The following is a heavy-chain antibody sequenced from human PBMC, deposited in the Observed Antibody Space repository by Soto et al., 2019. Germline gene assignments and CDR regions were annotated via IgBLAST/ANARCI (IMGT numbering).Heavy chain of an antibody. D-gene: IGHD3-9*01. CDR1: GGSISSYY. CDR3: ARRSDWYWYFDL. V-gene: IGHV4-59*12. J-gene: IGHJ2*01. CDR2: IYHSGST. Sequence: SETLSLTCTVSGGSISSYYWSWIRQPAGKGLEWIGEIYHSGSTNYNPSLKSRVTISVDKSKNQFSLKLSSVTAADTAVYYCARRSDWYWYFDLWGRGTLVTVSS.